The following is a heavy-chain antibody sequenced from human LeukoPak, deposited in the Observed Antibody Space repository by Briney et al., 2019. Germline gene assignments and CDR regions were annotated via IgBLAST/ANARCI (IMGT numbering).Heavy chain of an antibody. Sequence: ASVKVSCKASGYTFTGYDINWVRQATGQGLEWMGWMNPNSGNTGYAQKFQGRVTMTRNNSISTAYMELSSLRSEDTAVYYCASAWTTGGSFDYWGQGTLVTVSS. CDR3: ASAWTTGGSFDY. V-gene: IGHV1-8*01. J-gene: IGHJ4*02. CDR1: GYTFTGYD. CDR2: MNPNSGNT. D-gene: IGHD3-10*01.